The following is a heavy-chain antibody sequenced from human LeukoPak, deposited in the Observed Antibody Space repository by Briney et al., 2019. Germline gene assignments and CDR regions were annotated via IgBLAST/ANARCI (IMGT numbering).Heavy chain of an antibody. Sequence: SETLSLTCTVSGGSISSYSWSWLRQPPGKELKWTGYIYYSGRTKYNPSLKSRVTIPVDTSKNQFSLKLSSVTAADTAVYYCARYGGSSAFDIWGQGTMVTVSS. CDR3: ARYGGSSAFDI. J-gene: IGHJ3*02. CDR2: IYYSGRT. D-gene: IGHD4-23*01. V-gene: IGHV4-59*01. CDR1: GGSISSYS.